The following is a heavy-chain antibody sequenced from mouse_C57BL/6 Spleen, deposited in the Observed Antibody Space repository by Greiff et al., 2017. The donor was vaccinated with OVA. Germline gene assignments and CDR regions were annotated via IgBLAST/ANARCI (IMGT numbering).Heavy chain of an antibody. CDR2: IDPETGGT. J-gene: IGHJ4*01. V-gene: IGHV1-15*01. Sequence: LKQSGAELVRPGASVTLSCKASGYTFTDYEMHWVKQTPVHGLEWIGAIDPETGGTAYNQKFKGKAILTADKSSSTAYMELRSLTSEDSAVYYCTRLPSPYGSSYGDAMDYWGQGTSVTVSS. CDR3: TRLPSPYGSSYGDAMDY. D-gene: IGHD1-1*01. CDR1: GYTFTDYE.